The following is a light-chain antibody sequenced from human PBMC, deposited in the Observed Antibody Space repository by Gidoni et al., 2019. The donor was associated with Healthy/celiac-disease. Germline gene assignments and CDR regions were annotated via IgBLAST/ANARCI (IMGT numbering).Light chain of an antibody. J-gene: IGKJ2*01. CDR3: QQYYNIMYT. Sequence: DIQIPQSPSSLSASVGDRVTITCQASQDITNYLNWYQQKPGKAPKLLIYDASNLETGVPSRFSGSGSGTDFTFTISSLQPEDIATYYCQQYYNIMYTFGQGTKVEIK. V-gene: IGKV1-33*01. CDR2: DAS. CDR1: QDITNY.